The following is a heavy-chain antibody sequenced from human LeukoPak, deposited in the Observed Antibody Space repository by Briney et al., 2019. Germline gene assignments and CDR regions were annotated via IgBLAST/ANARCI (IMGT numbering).Heavy chain of an antibody. CDR3: AKDMIGGYCSGGSCYRPPSI. V-gene: IGHV3-7*01. CDR2: IKEDGSEK. Sequence: GGSLRLSCAASGFTFSTYWMTWVRQAPGKGLEWVANIKEDGSEKYYVDSVKGRFTISRDNAKKSMYLQMNSLRAEDTAVYYCAKDMIGGYCSGGSCYRPPSIWGQGTLVTVSS. J-gene: IGHJ1*01. D-gene: IGHD2-15*01. CDR1: GFTFSTYW.